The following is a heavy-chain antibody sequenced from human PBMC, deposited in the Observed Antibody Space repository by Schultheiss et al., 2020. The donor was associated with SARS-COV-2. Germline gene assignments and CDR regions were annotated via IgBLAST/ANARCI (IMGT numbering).Heavy chain of an antibody. D-gene: IGHD4-17*01. Sequence: GGSLRLSCAASGFTFSSYWMSWVRQAPGKGLEWVANIKQDGSEKYYVDSVKGRFTISRDNAKNSLYLQMNSLRAEDTAVYYCARRRDYGDYGIDYWGQGTLVTVSS. V-gene: IGHV3-7*01. CDR3: ARRRDYGDYGIDY. CDR1: GFTFSSYW. CDR2: IKQDGSEK. J-gene: IGHJ4*02.